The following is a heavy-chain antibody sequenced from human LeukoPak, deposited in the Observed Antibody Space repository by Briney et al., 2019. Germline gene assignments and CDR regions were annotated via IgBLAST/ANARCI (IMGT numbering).Heavy chain of an antibody. V-gene: IGHV4-59*01. Sequence: SETLSLTCTVSGGSISSYYWSWIRQPPGKGLEWIGYIYYSGSTNYNPSLKSRVTISVDTSKNQFSLKPSSVTAADTAVYYCARDRTPYYDFWSGYPGYFDYWGQGTLVTVSS. CDR1: GGSISSYY. J-gene: IGHJ4*02. CDR2: IYYSGST. D-gene: IGHD3-3*01. CDR3: ARDRTPYYDFWSGYPGYFDY.